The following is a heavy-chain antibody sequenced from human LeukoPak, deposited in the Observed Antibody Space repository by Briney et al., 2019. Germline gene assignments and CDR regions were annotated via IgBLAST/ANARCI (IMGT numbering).Heavy chain of an antibody. CDR1: GFSLSTSG. Sequence: LTLTCTFSGFSLSTSGMCVSWVRQAPGKGLEWVSAISGRDGYTYYADSVKGRFTISRDNSKDTLFLHMSSLRAEDTAVYYCAKGTIAAAGTDCDYWGQGTQVTVSS. J-gene: IGHJ4*02. CDR3: AKGTIAAAGTDCDY. V-gene: IGHV3-23*01. D-gene: IGHD6-13*01. CDR2: ISGRDGYT.